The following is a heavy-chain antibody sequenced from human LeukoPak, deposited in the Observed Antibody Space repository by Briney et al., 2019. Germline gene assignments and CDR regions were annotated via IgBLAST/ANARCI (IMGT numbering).Heavy chain of an antibody. CDR2: ISSSSSYI. V-gene: IGHV3-21*01. CDR3: ARGKSTSLYSSSSYNWFDP. J-gene: IGHJ5*02. Sequence: GGSLRLSCAASGFTFSSYSMNWVRQAPGKGLEWVSSISSSSSYIYYADSVKGRFTISRDNAKNSLYLQMNSLRAEDTAVYYCARGKSTSLYSSSSYNWFDPWGQGTLVTVSS. CDR1: GFTFSSYS. D-gene: IGHD6-6*01.